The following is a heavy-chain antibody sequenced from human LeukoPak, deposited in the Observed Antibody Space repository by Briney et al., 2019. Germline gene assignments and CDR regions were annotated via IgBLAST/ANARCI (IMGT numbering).Heavy chain of an antibody. CDR1: GFTFSSYG. J-gene: IGHJ6*02. V-gene: IGHV3-33*01. Sequence: GSLRLSCAASGFTFSSYGMHWVRQAPGKGLEWVAVIWYDGSNKYYADSVKGRFTISRDNSKNTLYLQMNSLRAEDTAVYYCARDDSASYYYGMDVWGQGTTVTVSS. CDR3: ARDDSASYYYGMDV. D-gene: IGHD2-15*01. CDR2: IWYDGSNK.